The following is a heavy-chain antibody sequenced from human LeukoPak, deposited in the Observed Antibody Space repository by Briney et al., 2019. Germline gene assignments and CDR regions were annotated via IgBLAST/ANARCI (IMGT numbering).Heavy chain of an antibody. CDR3: ACITMVRGAQSNYYYYYGMDV. CDR1: GFTFSSYW. D-gene: IGHD3-10*01. CDR2: INSDGSST. V-gene: IGHV3-74*01. Sequence: GGSLRLSCAASGFTFSSYWMHWVRQAPGKGLVWVSRINSDGSSTSYADSVKGRFTISRDNAKNTLYLQMNSLRAEDTAVYYCACITMVRGAQSNYYYYYGMDVWGQGTTVTVS. J-gene: IGHJ6*02.